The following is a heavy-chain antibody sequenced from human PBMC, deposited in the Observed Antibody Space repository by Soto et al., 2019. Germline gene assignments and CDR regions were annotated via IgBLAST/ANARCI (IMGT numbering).Heavy chain of an antibody. D-gene: IGHD2-2*01. J-gene: IGHJ4*02. CDR3: ARDCISTSCYSLYLFDY. V-gene: IGHV1-18*01. Sequence: ASVKVSCKASGYTFTSYGISWVRQAPGQGLEWMGWISAYNGNTNYAQKLQGRVTMTTDTSTSTAYMELRSLRSDDTAVYYCARDCISTSCYSLYLFDYWGQGTLVTVS. CDR1: GYTFTSYG. CDR2: ISAYNGNT.